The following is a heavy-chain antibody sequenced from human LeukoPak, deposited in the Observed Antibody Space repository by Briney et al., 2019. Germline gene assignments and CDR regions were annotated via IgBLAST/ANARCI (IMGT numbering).Heavy chain of an antibody. J-gene: IGHJ2*01. CDR3: ARRYCSSTSCYSQAGGWYFDL. V-gene: IGHV3-23*01. D-gene: IGHD2-2*01. CDR2: ISGSGGST. CDR1: GFTFSSYA. Sequence: GGSLRLSCAASGFTFSSYAMYWVRQAPGKGLEWVSGISGSGGSTYFADSVKGRFTISRDNSKNTLYLQMNSLRAEDTAVYYCARRYCSSTSCYSQAGGWYFDLWGRGTLVTVSS.